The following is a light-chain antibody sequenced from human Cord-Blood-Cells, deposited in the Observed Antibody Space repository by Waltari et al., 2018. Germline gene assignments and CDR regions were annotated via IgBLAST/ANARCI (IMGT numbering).Light chain of an antibody. CDR2: KAS. V-gene: IGKV1-5*03. CDR1: QSISSW. J-gene: IGKJ2*01. Sequence: DIQMTQSPSTLSASVGDRVTITCRASQSISSWLDWYQQKPGKAPKLLIYKASSLESGVPSRFSGSGSGTEFTLNISSLQPDDFATYYCQQYNSYSTFGQGTKLEIK. CDR3: QQYNSYST.